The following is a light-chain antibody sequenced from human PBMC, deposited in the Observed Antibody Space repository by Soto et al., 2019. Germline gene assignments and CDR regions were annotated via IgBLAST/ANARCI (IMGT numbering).Light chain of an antibody. CDR2: GAS. CDR1: QSVSNNY. J-gene: IGKJ1*01. Sequence: EIVLAQSPGTLSLSPGERATLSCRASQSVSNNYLAWYQQKPGQAPRLLIYGASKRATGIPDRFSGSGYGPDFTLTISSLQPEDFATYYCQQSYSTPRTFGQGTKVDIK. CDR3: QQSYSTPRT. V-gene: IGKV3-20*01.